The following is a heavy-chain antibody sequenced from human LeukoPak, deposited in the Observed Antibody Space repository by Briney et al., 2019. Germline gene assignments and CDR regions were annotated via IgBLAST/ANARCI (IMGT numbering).Heavy chain of an antibody. CDR3: ARVSGYDGAGWFDP. V-gene: IGHV1-8*01. CDR2: MNPNSGNT. CDR1: GYTFTSYD. D-gene: IGHD5-12*01. Sequence: VASVKVSCKASGYTFTSYDINWVRQATGQGLEWMGWMNPNSGNTGYAQKFQGRVTMTRNTSISTAYMELSSLRSEDTAVYYCARVSGYDGAGWFDPWGQGTLVTVSS. J-gene: IGHJ5*02.